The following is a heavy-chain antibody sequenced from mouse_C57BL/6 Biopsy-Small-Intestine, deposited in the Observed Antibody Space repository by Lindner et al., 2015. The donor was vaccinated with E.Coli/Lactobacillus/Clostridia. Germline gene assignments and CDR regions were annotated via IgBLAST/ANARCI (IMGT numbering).Heavy chain of an antibody. D-gene: IGHD1-3*01. J-gene: IGHJ4*01. CDR1: GYTFTGYG. CDR2: IYPSSGST. V-gene: IGHV1S61*01. CDR3: AIRKSGAFDY. Sequence: SVKVSCKASGYTFTGYGIYWVRQAPGQGLERMGIIYPSSGSTVYAPKFQGRVTMTRDTSTTTAYMELSSLRSDDTAVYFCAIRKSGAFDYWGQGTLVTVSS.